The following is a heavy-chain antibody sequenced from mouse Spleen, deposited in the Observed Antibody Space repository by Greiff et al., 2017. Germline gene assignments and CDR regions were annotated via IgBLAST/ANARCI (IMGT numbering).Heavy chain of an antibody. CDR1: GYTFTDYY. CDR3: ARTEDWFAY. Sequence: EVKLQQSGPVLVKPGASVKMSCKASGYTFTDYYMNWVKQSHGKSLEWIGVINPYNGRTNYNEKFKSKATLTVDKSSSTAYMQLSSLTSEDSAVYYCARTEDWFAYWGQGTLVTVSA. CDR2: INPYNGRT. V-gene: IGHV1-19*01. J-gene: IGHJ3*01.